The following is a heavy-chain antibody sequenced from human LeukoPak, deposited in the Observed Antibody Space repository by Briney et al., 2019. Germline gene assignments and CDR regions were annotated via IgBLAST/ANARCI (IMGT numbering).Heavy chain of an antibody. D-gene: IGHD1/OR15-1a*01. CDR3: ARQISGNKDY. CDR2: IFYRESFSYGGTT. J-gene: IGHJ4*02. CDR1: GVSISGYY. V-gene: IGHV4-59*05. Sequence: SETLSLTCSVSGVSISGYYWIWIRQSPGRGLEYIGSIFYRESFSYGGTTFYNPSLQSRVTISVDTSKNAFSLRLSSVTAADTAVYYCARQISGNKDYWGQGTLVTVSS.